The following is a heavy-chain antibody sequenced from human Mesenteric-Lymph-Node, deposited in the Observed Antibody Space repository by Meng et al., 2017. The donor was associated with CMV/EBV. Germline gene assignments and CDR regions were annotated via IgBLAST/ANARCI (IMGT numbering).Heavy chain of an antibody. CDR2: ISRSSGYI. Sequence: GESLKISCAASGFTFSTYSMNWVRQAPGKGLEWVSSISRSSGYIYHADSVKGRFTISRDNAKNSLYLQMNSLRAEDTAVYYCARDYTLDDPWGQGTLVTVSS. CDR3: ARDYTLDDP. D-gene: IGHD3-16*01. V-gene: IGHV3-21*01. J-gene: IGHJ5*02. CDR1: GFTFSTYS.